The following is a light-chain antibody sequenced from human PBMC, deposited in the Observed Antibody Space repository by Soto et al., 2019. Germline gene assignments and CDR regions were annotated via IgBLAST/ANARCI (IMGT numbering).Light chain of an antibody. CDR1: QTISNTN. V-gene: IGKV3-20*01. CDR3: QRYGSPRGT. J-gene: IGKJ1*01. Sequence: EIVLAQSPGTLSLSPGEGAALFCRASQTISNTNLAWYQQKPGQAPRLLVYAASSRATGIPVRFSGSGSGPDLTLHIGRLEPEDFAIYYCQRYGSPRGTFGQGTKGEIK. CDR2: AAS.